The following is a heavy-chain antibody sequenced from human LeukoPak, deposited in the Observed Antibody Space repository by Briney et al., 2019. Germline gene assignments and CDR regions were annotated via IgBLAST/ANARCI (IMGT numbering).Heavy chain of an antibody. CDR1: GFIFSYYD. D-gene: IGHD3-10*01. CDR3: ARAIPSLLWFAELDAFDI. J-gene: IGHJ3*02. Sequence: GGSLRLSCAASGFIFSYYDMHWLRQATGKGLEWVSSIGTAGDTYYPDSVKGRFTISRENAKNSLYLQMNSLRAGDTAVYYCARAIPSLLWFAELDAFDIWGQGTMVTVSS. CDR2: IGTAGDT. V-gene: IGHV3-13*01.